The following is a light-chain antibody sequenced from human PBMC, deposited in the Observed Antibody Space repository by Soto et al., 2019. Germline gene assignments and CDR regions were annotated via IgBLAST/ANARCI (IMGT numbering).Light chain of an antibody. CDR1: QSISSW. CDR2: KAS. V-gene: IGKV1-5*03. J-gene: IGKJ4*01. CDR3: QQYHSYPLT. Sequence: DIQMTQSPSTLSASVGDRVTITCRASQSISSWLAWYQQKPGKAPKLLIYKASSLESGVPSRFSSGGSGTEFTLTISSLQPDDFATYYCQQYHSYPLTFGGGTKVEFK.